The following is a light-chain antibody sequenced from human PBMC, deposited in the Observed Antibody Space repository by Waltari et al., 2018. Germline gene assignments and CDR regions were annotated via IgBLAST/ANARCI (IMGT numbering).Light chain of an antibody. CDR3: QQRGNWPPFT. CDR2: DAS. V-gene: IGKV3-11*01. J-gene: IGKJ3*01. CDR1: QSVDNY. Sequence: EVVLTQSPATLSLSPGERATLSCRASQSVDNYLAWYQQKPGQAPRLLIYDASNRATGIPARCSGSGSGTDFTLTISSLEPEDFAVYYCQQRGNWPPFTFGPGTKVDIK.